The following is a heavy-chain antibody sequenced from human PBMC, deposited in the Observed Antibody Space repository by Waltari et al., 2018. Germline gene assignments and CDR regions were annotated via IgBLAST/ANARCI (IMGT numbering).Heavy chain of an antibody. J-gene: IGHJ4*02. Sequence: EVQLVGSGGGLVKPGGSLRLSCAASGFTFSSYTMKWVRQAPGKGLELVSSISSGSSYIYYADSVKGRFTISRDNAKNSLYLQMNSLRVEDTAVYYCAREWGVMVGTAGFYFDYWGQRALVTVSS. V-gene: IGHV3-21*01. CDR1: GFTFSSYT. CDR2: ISSGSSYI. D-gene: IGHD2-15*01. CDR3: AREWGVMVGTAGFYFDY.